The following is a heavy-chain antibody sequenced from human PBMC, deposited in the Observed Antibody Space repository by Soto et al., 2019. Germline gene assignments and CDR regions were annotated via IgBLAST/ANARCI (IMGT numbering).Heavy chain of an antibody. Sequence: QVQLVQSGAEVKKPGSSVRVSCRSSGDTFSSYIVNWLRLAPGRGLEWMGRVIPVLTTTDYAQNFRGRVTISADRSTNTVYLDLSSLRSDDTAVYYCARRRYCGYDCYHKHYYGMDFWGQGSLVTVAS. V-gene: IGHV1-69*08. J-gene: IGHJ6*02. CDR2: VIPVLTTT. CDR1: GDTFSSYI. D-gene: IGHD2-21*02. CDR3: ARRRYCGYDCYHKHYYGMDF.